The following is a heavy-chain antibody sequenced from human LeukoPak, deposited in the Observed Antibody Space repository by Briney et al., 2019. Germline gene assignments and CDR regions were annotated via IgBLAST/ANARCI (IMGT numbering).Heavy chain of an antibody. CDR3: ARDVVPAALDY. J-gene: IGHJ4*02. D-gene: IGHD2-2*01. Sequence: GRSLRLSCAASGFTFRSYAMHWVRQAPGKGLEWVAVISYDGSNKYYADSVKGRFTISRDNSKNTLYLQMNSLRAEDTAVYYCARDVVPAALDYWGQGTLVTVSS. V-gene: IGHV3-30*04. CDR2: ISYDGSNK. CDR1: GFTFRSYA.